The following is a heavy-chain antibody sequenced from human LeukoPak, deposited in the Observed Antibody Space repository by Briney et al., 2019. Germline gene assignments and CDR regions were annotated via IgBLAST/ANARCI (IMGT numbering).Heavy chain of an antibody. D-gene: IGHD1-26*01. J-gene: IGHJ4*02. CDR3: ARDREVGATFAY. CDR1: GFTFSSYA. V-gene: IGHV3-30-3*01. Sequence: GGSLRLSCAASGFTFSSYAIHWVRQAPGKGLEWVAVISYDGSNKYYADSVKGRFTISRDNSKNTLYLQMNSLRAEDTAVYYCARDREVGATFAYWGQGTLVTVSS. CDR2: ISYDGSNK.